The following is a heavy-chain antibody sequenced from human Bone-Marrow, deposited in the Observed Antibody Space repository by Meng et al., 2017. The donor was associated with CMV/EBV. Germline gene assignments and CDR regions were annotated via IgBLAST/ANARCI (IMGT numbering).Heavy chain of an antibody. J-gene: IGHJ5*02. V-gene: IGHV3-66*02. D-gene: IGHD2-8*01. CDR1: GFAVRSHY. CDR3: ARGGRDNVLKAAVVPLFDP. Sequence: GESLKISCSASGFAVRSHYMSWVRQSPGAGLEWVSVIYSGGTTYYADSVKGRFTVSRDDSENTLHLQLNSLRSEDTAVYYCARGGRDNVLKAAVVPLFDPWGQGTLVTFSS. CDR2: IYSGGTT.